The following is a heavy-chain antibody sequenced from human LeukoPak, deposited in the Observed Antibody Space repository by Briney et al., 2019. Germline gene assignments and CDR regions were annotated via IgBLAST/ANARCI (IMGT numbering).Heavy chain of an antibody. CDR1: GFTFSGYW. Sequence: GGSLRLSCAASGFTFSGYWMSWVRQAPGKGLEWVANIKQDGSEKYYVDSVKGRFTISRDNAKNSLYLQMNSLRAEDTAVYYCASHYCSSTSCYRYYYYYGMDVWGQGTTVTVSS. V-gene: IGHV3-7*01. D-gene: IGHD2-2*01. J-gene: IGHJ6*02. CDR3: ASHYCSSTSCYRYYYYYGMDV. CDR2: IKQDGSEK.